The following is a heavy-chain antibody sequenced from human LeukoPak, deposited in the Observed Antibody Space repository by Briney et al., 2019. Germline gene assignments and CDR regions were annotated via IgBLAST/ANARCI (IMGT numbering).Heavy chain of an antibody. CDR3: AKDYSDSRVGDVFFEY. J-gene: IGHJ4*02. CDR1: GLTFSNYA. Sequence: GWSLRLSCAASGLTFSNYAMSWFRQAPGKGLEWVSGITSGFTPHYADSVKGRFTISRDNSKNTFHLQMNSLRAEDTAVYYCAKDYSDSRVGDVFFEYWGQGTLVTVSS. CDR2: ITSGFTP. D-gene: IGHD1-26*01. V-gene: IGHV3-23*01.